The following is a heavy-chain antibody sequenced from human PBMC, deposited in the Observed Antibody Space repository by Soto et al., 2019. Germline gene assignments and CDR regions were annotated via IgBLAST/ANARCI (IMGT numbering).Heavy chain of an antibody. Sequence: GGSLRLSCAASGFTFSSYSMNWVRQAPGKGLEWVSYISSSSSTIYYADSVKGRFTISRDNAKNSLYLQMNSLRDEDTAVYYCARGPGFLEWFNDAFDIWGQGTMVTVSS. D-gene: IGHD3-3*01. CDR2: ISSSSSTI. CDR3: ARGPGFLEWFNDAFDI. V-gene: IGHV3-48*02. CDR1: GFTFSSYS. J-gene: IGHJ3*02.